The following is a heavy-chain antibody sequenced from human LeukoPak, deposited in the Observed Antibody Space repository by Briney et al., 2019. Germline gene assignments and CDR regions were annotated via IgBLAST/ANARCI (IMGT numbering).Heavy chain of an antibody. Sequence: GGSLRLSCAASGFNFGDYAMHWVRQAPGKGLEWVSGVSYNSACINYADSVKGRFTISRDNGKNSLYLQMDSLTVEDTALYYCAKVGPVSSYGFGFFNYWGQGTMVTVSS. V-gene: IGHV3-9*01. CDR1: GFNFGDYA. CDR2: VSYNSACI. CDR3: AKVGPVSSYGFGFFNY. J-gene: IGHJ4*02. D-gene: IGHD3-16*02.